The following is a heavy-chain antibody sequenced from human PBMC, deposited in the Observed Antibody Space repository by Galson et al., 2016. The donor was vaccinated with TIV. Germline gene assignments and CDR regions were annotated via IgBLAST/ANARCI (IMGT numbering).Heavy chain of an antibody. Sequence: QSGAEVKKPGESLKISCKASGYSFTTYWIAWVRQMPGKGLEWVGIISPDDSETAYSPSFEGQVTISVDKSLNVAYVQWNSLRTSDTAMYYCARQTTRSFDSWGQGTRVTVSS. J-gene: IGHJ4*02. V-gene: IGHV5-51*01. CDR1: GYSFTTYW. D-gene: IGHD4-17*01. CDR2: ISPDDSET. CDR3: ARQTTRSFDS.